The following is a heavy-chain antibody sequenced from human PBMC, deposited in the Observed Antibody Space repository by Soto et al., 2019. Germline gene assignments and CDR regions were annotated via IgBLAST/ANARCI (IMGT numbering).Heavy chain of an antibody. J-gene: IGHJ6*02. D-gene: IGHD1-26*01. CDR1: GGSFSGYY. CDR3: ARGGLVGATKIYYYYYGMDV. V-gene: IGHV4-34*01. Sequence: PSETLSLTCAVYGGSFSGYYWSWIRQPPGKGLEWIGEINHSGSTNYNPSLKSRVTISVDTSKNQFSLKLSSVTAADTAVYYCARGGLVGATKIYYYYYGMDVWGQGPTVTVSS. CDR2: INHSGST.